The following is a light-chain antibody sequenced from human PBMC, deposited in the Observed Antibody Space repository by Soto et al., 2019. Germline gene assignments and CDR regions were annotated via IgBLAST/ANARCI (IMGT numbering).Light chain of an antibody. J-gene: IGKJ4*01. Sequence: EIVLTQSPGTLSLSPGERATLSCRASQSVSSSSLAWYQQKPGQAPRLLIYGASRRATGIPGRFSGSGSGTDFTLTISSLEPEDFAVYYCQQRSNWPLTFGGGTKVDI. CDR1: QSVSSSS. CDR2: GAS. V-gene: IGKV3D-20*02. CDR3: QQRSNWPLT.